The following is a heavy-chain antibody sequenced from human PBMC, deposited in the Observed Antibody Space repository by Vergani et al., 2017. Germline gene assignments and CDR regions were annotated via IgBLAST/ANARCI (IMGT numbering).Heavy chain of an antibody. D-gene: IGHD4-17*01. V-gene: IGHV1-69*04. CDR3: ARDPGGDYYYYYGMDV. J-gene: IGHJ6*02. CDR2: VIPHLEIT. CDR1: GGTFSSYA. Sequence: QVQLEQSGAEVKKPGSSVTVSRKASGGTFSSYAISWVRQAPGQGLEWVGRVIPHLEITTLAQHLQGRVIITADKSTDTAYMELISLRPEDTAVYYCARDPGGDYYYYYGMDVWGQGTTVTVSS.